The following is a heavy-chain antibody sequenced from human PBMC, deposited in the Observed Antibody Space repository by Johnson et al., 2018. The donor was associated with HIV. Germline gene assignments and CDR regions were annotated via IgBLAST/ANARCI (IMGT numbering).Heavy chain of an antibody. D-gene: IGHD3-22*01. CDR2: IIWNGGST. CDR1: GFTFHDYG. CDR3: ARAPHYYDTSGYFSAAFDM. J-gene: IGHJ3*02. Sequence: VQLVESGGGVVRPGGSLRLSCAASGFTFHDYGMSWVRQAPGKGLEWVSGIIWNGGSTGYADSVKGGFTISRDNAKKSLYLQMNSLRVEDTALYYCARAPHYYDTSGYFSAAFDMWGQGTMVTVSS. V-gene: IGHV3-20*04.